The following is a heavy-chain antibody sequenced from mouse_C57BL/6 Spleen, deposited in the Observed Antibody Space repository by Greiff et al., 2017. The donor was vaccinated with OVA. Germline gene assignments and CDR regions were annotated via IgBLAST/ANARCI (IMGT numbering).Heavy chain of an antibody. CDR1: GFTFSDYY. J-gene: IGHJ4*01. CDR3: ARDPAPYYGNYVGAMDY. D-gene: IGHD2-1*01. CDR2: INYDGSST. Sequence: EVQLQESEGGLVQPGSSMKLSCTASGFTFSDYYMAWVRQVPEKGLEWVANINYDGSSTYYLDSLKSRFIISRDNAKNILYLQMSSLKSEDTATYYCARDPAPYYGNYVGAMDYWGQGTSVTVSS. V-gene: IGHV5-16*01.